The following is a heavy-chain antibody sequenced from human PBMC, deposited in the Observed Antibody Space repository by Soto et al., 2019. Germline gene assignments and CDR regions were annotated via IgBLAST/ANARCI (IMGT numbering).Heavy chain of an antibody. D-gene: IGHD2-15*01. CDR1: GGSISSYY. J-gene: IGHJ6*02. Sequence: PSETLSLTCTVSGGSISSYYWSWIRQPAGKGLEWIGRIYTSGSTNYNPSLKGRVTMSVDTSKNQFSLKLSSVTAADTAVYYCARDVVVVAATTRTPAYYGMDVWGQGTTVTVSS. CDR3: ARDVVVVAATTRTPAYYGMDV. V-gene: IGHV4-4*07. CDR2: IYTSGST.